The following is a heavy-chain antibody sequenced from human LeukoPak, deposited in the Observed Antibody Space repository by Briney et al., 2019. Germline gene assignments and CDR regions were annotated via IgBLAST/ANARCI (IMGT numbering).Heavy chain of an antibody. CDR2: TGSGGST. V-gene: IGHV3-23*01. D-gene: IGHD6-19*01. Sequence: PGGSLRLPCAASGFTFSYYAMNWVRQAPGKGLEWVSGTGSGGSTYYADSVKGRFTISRDNSKNTLYLQMNSLIAGDTAVYFCAKDLLRSSLAGIQGDWGQGTLVTVSS. CDR1: GFTFSYYA. CDR3: AKDLLRSSLAGIQGD. J-gene: IGHJ4*02.